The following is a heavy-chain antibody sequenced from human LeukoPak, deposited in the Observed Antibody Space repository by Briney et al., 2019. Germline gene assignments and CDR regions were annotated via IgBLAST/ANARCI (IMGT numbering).Heavy chain of an antibody. D-gene: IGHD1-1*01. J-gene: IGHJ3*02. CDR2: IYYSGST. CDR1: GGSNSSGGYS. Sequence: PSETLSLTCAVSGGSNSSGGYSWSWIRQPPGKGLEWIGYIYYSGSTYYNPSLKSRVTISVDTSKNQFSLKLSSVTAADTAVYYCARGGYIGLDAFDIWGQGTMVTVSS. V-gene: IGHV4-30-4*07. CDR3: ARGGYIGLDAFDI.